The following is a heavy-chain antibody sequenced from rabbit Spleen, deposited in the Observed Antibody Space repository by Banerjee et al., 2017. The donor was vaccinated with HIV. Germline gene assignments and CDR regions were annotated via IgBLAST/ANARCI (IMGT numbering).Heavy chain of an antibody. J-gene: IGHJ4*01. D-gene: IGHD6-1*01. CDR1: GFSFGDRDV. Sequence: QEQLVESGGGLVQPTGSLTLTCKASGFSFGDRDVMCWVRQAPGKGLEWIACINAATGKTDSATGAKVRFTISRASSTTVTLRMTSLTAADTATYFCTRDAGSYAYIDGYFGLWGPGTLVTVS. V-gene: IGHV1S45*01. CDR2: INAATGKT. CDR3: TRDAGSYAYIDGYFGL.